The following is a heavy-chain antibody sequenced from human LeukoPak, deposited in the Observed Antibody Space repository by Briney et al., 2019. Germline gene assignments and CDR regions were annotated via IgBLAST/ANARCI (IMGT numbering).Heavy chain of an antibody. D-gene: IGHD1-26*01. CDR3: ARDNRVGASSAYYFDY. CDR2: IYTSGST. Sequence: SQTLSLTCTVSGGSISSGSYYWSWIRQPAGMGLEWIGRIYTSGSTNYNPSLKSRVTISVDTSKNQFSLKLSSVTAADTAVYYCARDNRVGASSAYYFDYWGQGTLVTVSS. J-gene: IGHJ4*02. V-gene: IGHV4-61*02. CDR1: GGSISSGSYY.